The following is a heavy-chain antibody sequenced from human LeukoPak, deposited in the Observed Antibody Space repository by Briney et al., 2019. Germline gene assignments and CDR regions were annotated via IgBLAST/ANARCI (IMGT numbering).Heavy chain of an antibody. J-gene: IGHJ4*02. Sequence: GGSLRRSCAASGFTFSSYAMSWVRQAPGKGLEWVSAISVSGGSTYYADSVKGRFTISRDNSKNTLYLQMNSLRAEDTAVYYCAKDALAYCGGDCSDYWGQGTLVTVSS. CDR3: AKDALAYCGGDCSDY. V-gene: IGHV3-23*01. CDR1: GFTFSSYA. D-gene: IGHD2-21*01. CDR2: ISVSGGST.